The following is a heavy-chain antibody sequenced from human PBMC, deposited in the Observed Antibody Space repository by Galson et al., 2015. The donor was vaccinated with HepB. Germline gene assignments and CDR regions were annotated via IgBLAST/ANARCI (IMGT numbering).Heavy chain of an antibody. CDR3: ARGPPYQAYGSGSPRGWFDP. Sequence: SVKVSCKASGGTFSSYAISWVRQAPGQGLEWMGGIIPIFGTANYAQKFQGRVTITADESTSTAYMELSSLRSEDTAVYYCARGPPYQAYGSGSPRGWFDPWGQGTLVTVSS. CDR1: GGTFSSYA. D-gene: IGHD3-10*01. CDR2: IIPIFGTA. J-gene: IGHJ5*02. V-gene: IGHV1-69*13.